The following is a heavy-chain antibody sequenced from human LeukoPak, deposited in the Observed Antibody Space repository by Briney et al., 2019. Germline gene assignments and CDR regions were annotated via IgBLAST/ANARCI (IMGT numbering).Heavy chain of an antibody. Sequence: GGSLRLSCTASGFSFSNYWMSWVRQAPGKGLEWVASIKQDESEKYYVDSVKGRFTTSRDNAKSSLYLQMNALRGEDTAVYYCARLVGDVTTWDCWGQGSLVTVSS. CDR1: GFSFSNYW. CDR3: ARLVGDVTTWDC. D-gene: IGHD1-26*01. CDR2: IKQDESEK. V-gene: IGHV3-7*03. J-gene: IGHJ4*02.